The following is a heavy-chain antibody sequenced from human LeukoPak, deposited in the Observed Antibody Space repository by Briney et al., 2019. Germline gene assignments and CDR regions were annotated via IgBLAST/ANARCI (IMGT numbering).Heavy chain of an antibody. CDR3: AKVMKGSERLTMVRGVIIKTAGLYYMDV. J-gene: IGHJ6*03. CDR1: GFTLSSYA. Sequence: GGSLRLSCAASGFTLSSYAMSWVRQAPGKGLEWVSSISASGGSTNYADSVKRRFTISRDYYKNTVYLQMNILSAEDTAVYYCAKVMKGSERLTMVRGVIIKTAGLYYMDVWGKGTTVAVSS. V-gene: IGHV3-23*01. D-gene: IGHD3-10*01. CDR2: ISASGGST.